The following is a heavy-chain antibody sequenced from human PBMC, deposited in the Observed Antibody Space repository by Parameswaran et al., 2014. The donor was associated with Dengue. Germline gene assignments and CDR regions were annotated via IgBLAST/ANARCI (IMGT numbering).Heavy chain of an antibody. V-gene: IGHV1-2*02. J-gene: IGHJ6*03. Sequence: WVRQAPGQGLEWMGWINPNSGGTNYAQKFQGRVTMTRDTSISTAYMELSRLRSDDTAVYYCARAGGYCSGGSCYYYYYYMDVWGKGTTVTVSS. CDR3: ARAGGYCSGGSCYYYYYYMDV. CDR2: INPNSGGT. D-gene: IGHD2-15*01.